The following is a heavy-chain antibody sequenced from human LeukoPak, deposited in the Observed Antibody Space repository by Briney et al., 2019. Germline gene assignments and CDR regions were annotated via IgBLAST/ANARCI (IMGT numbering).Heavy chain of an antibody. D-gene: IGHD2-2*01. Sequence: GGSLRLSCAASGFTFSSYEMNWVRQAPGKGLEWVSYISSSGSTIYYADSVKGRFTISRDNAKNSLYLQMNNLRAEDTAVFYCAKGITSPSTGRDFDYWGQGTLVTVSS. CDR3: AKGITSPSTGRDFDY. CDR1: GFTFSSYE. CDR2: ISSSGSTI. V-gene: IGHV3-48*03. J-gene: IGHJ4*02.